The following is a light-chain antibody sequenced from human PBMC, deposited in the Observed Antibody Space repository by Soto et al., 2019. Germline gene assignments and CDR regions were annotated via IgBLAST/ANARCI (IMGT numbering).Light chain of an antibody. CDR1: QGIKND. J-gene: IGKJ1*01. Sequence: AIQMTQSPSSLSASVGDRVTITCRASQGIKNDLGWYQQKPGKAPKLLIYAASSLQSGVPSRFSGTGSGKDFTLSISSLQPEDFATYYCLQDNSYPWTLGQGTKVDIK. CDR2: AAS. CDR3: LQDNSYPWT. V-gene: IGKV1-6*01.